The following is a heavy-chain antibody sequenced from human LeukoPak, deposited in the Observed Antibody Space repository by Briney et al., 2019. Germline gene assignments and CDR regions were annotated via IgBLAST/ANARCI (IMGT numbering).Heavy chain of an antibody. J-gene: IGHJ4*02. CDR2: ISYDGSNK. Sequence: PGGSLRLSCAASGFTFNSYSMHWVRQAPGKGLEWVAVISYDGSNKYYADSVKGRITISRDNSKNTLFLQMLSLRAEDTAVYYCAREESSDYTSGWYWGYFDFWGQGTLVTVSS. CDR1: GFTFNSYS. V-gene: IGHV3-30*04. D-gene: IGHD6-19*01. CDR3: AREESSDYTSGWYWGYFDF.